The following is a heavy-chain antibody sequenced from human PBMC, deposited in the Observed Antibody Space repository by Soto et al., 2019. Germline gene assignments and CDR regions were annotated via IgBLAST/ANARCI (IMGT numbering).Heavy chain of an antibody. CDR2: IYYSGST. CDR3: ARELRGYSYGYVDP. CDR1: GGSVSSGSYY. D-gene: IGHD5-18*01. J-gene: IGHJ5*02. Sequence: SETLSLTCTVSGGSVSSGSYYWSWIRQPPGKGLEWIGYIYYSGSTNYNPSLKSRVTISVDTSKNQFSLKLSSVTAADTAVYYCARELRGYSYGYVDPWGQGTLVTVSS. V-gene: IGHV4-61*01.